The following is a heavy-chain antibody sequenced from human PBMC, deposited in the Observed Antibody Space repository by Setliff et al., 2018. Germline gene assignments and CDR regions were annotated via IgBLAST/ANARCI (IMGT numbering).Heavy chain of an antibody. D-gene: IGHD3-3*01. CDR1: GGSFSGYY. Sequence: KPSETLSLTCAVYGGSFSGYYWSWIRQPPGKGLEWIGEINHSGSTNYNPSLKGRVTISVDTSKNQFSLKLSSVTAADTAVYYCARVSLETYYDFWSGYYDRYFDYWGQGTLVTVST. J-gene: IGHJ4*02. CDR3: ARVSLETYYDFWSGYYDRYFDY. V-gene: IGHV4-34*01. CDR2: INHSGST.